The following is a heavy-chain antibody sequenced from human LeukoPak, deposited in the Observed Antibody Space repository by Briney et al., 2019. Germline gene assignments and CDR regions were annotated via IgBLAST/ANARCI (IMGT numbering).Heavy chain of an antibody. CDR1: GGAFSSYA. J-gene: IGHJ4*02. CDR2: IIPIFGTA. V-gene: IGHV1-69*13. Sequence: GASAKVSWKASGGAFSSYAISWVLQAPGQGLVWMVGIIPIFGTANYAQKFQGRVTITADESTSTAYMELSSLRSEDTAVYYCARVPEGYCSGGSCYYFDYWGQGTLVTVSS. D-gene: IGHD2-15*01. CDR3: ARVPEGYCSGGSCYYFDY.